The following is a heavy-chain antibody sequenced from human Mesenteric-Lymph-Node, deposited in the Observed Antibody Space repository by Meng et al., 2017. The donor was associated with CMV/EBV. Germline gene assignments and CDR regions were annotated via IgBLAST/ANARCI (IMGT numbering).Heavy chain of an antibody. J-gene: IGHJ4*02. Sequence: ASVKVSCKASGGTFSNYAISWVRQAPGKGLEWMGRFDLEDGETIYAQKFQGRVTMTEDTSTDTAYMELSSLRSEDTAVYYCVTPHPLYSGSYLGKYYLDYWGQGTLVTVSS. CDR1: GGTFSNYA. D-gene: IGHD1-26*01. CDR2: FDLEDGET. V-gene: IGHV1-24*01. CDR3: VTPHPLYSGSYLGKYYLDY.